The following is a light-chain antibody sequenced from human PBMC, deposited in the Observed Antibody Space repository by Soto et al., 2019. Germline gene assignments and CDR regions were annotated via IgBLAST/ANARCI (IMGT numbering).Light chain of an antibody. CDR1: QSISSW. CDR3: QRYNSYSRT. Sequence: DIQMTQSPSTLSASVGDRVTITCRASQSISSWLAWYQQKPGKAPKLLIYDASCLESGVPSRFSGSGSGTESTLTISSLPPDDVATYYCQRYNSYSRTFGQGNKVDIQ. V-gene: IGKV1-5*01. J-gene: IGKJ1*01. CDR2: DAS.